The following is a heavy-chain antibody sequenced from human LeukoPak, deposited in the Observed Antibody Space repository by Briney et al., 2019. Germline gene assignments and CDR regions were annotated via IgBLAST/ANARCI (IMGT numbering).Heavy chain of an antibody. V-gene: IGHV5-51*01. CDR1: GYIFTNYW. CDR2: IYPVDSET. Sequence: GESLKISCQASGYIFTNYWIGWGRQMPGRGLEWMGIIYPVDSETRYSPSFQGQVTISADKSSSTAYLQWSSLKASDTAMYFCARHRICYSSSRGVFDLWGQGTMVTVSS. J-gene: IGHJ3*01. CDR3: ARHRICYSSSRGVFDL. D-gene: IGHD2-15*01.